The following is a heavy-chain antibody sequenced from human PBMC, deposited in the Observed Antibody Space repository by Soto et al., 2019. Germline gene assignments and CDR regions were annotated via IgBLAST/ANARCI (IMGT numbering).Heavy chain of an antibody. CDR3: GRGYSGGQGQLAVDY. J-gene: IGHJ4*02. CDR1: GFSVSSNY. V-gene: IGHV3-53*02. Sequence: EVHLVETGGGLIQPGGSLRLSCAASGFSVSSNYMSWVRQAPGKGLEWVSAIYSGGITYYGDSVKGRFTISRDNSKNTLDRQMNSLRADDTPGYYCGRGYSGGQGQLAVDYWGQGTLVPVSS. CDR2: IYSGGIT. D-gene: IGHD5-12*01.